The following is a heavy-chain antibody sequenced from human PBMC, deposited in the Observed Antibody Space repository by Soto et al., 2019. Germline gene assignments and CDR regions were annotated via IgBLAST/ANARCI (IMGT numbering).Heavy chain of an antibody. CDR1: GFTFSDYY. CDR2: ISSSSSYT. CDR3: ARDLRATVTTNYDWFDP. V-gene: IGHV3-11*06. J-gene: IGHJ5*02. Sequence: QVQLVESGGGLVKPGGSLRLSCAASGFTFSDYYMSWIRQAPGKGLEWVSYISSSSSYTNYADSVKGRFTISRDNAKNSLYLQRYSPRADDTAVYYWARDLRATVTTNYDWFDPWCQGTLVTVSS. D-gene: IGHD4-17*01.